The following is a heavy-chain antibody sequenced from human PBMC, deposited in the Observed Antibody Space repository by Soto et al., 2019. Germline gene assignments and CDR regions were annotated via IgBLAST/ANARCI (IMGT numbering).Heavy chain of an antibody. D-gene: IGHD5-12*01. CDR3: ARDNGEIVDTLFDY. CDR1: VDSVSSNSAA. V-gene: IGHV6-1*01. J-gene: IGHJ4*02. CDR2: TYYRSKWYN. Sequence: SQTLSLTCAVSVDSVSSNSAAWSWIIQSPSRGLEWLGRTYYRSKWYNDYAVSVKSRITINPDTSKNQFSLQLKSVTPEDTAVYYCARDNGEIVDTLFDYWGQGTLVTVSS.